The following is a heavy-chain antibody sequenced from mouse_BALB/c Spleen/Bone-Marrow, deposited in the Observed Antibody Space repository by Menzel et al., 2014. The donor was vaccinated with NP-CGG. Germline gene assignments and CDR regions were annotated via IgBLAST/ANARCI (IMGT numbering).Heavy chain of an antibody. CDR1: GFNIKDTY. CDR2: IDPANGNT. J-gene: IGHJ4*01. D-gene: IGHD1-1*01. Sequence: VQLQQSGAELVKPGASVKLSCTASGFNIKDTYMHWAKQRPEQGLEWIGRIDPANGNTNYDPRFQGKATITADTSSNTAYLQLSNLTSEDTAVYYCARYGGRYYAMDYWGQGTSVTVSS. CDR3: ARYGGRYYAMDY. V-gene: IGHV14-3*02.